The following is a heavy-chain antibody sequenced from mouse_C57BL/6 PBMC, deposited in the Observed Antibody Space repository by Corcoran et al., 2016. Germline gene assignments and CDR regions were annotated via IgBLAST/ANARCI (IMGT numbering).Heavy chain of an antibody. D-gene: IGHD1-1*01. CDR1: GYTFTDYN. CDR3: ARYYYGSSRELYWYFDV. J-gene: IGHJ1*03. CDR2: INPNNGGT. V-gene: IGHV1-18*01. Sequence: EVQLQQSGPELVKPGASVKIPCKASGYTFTDYNMDWVKQSHGKSLEWIGDINPNNGGTIYNQKFKGKATLTVDKSSSTAYMELRSLTSEDTAVYYCARYYYGSSRELYWYFDVWGTGTTVTVSS.